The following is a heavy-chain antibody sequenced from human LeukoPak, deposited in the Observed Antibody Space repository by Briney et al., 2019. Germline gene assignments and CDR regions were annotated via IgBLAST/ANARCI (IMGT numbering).Heavy chain of an antibody. CDR3: VRVGSGATRADTLDL. J-gene: IGHJ3*01. CDR2: IGAAGSHI. CDR1: GFTFSAYS. Sequence: GGSLRLSCAASGFTFSAYSMNWVRQAPGEGLEWVSSIGAAGSHIYYADSMKGRFTISRDSAKSSLILQMNSLRAEDTGIYYCVRVGSGATRADTLDLWGQGTMVTVSS. D-gene: IGHD6-19*01. V-gene: IGHV3-21*01.